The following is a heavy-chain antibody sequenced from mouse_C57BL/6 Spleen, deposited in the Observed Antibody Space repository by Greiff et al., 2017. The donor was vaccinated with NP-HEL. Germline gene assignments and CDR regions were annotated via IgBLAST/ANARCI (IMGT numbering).Heavy chain of an antibody. Sequence: VQLQQSGAELAKPGASVKLSCKASGYTFTSYWMHWVKQRPGQGLEWIGYINPSSGYTKYNQKFKDKATLTADKSSRTAYMQLSSLTYEDPAVYYCERPLYGIPAYWNKGTLVTVSA. D-gene: IGHD1-1*01. V-gene: IGHV1-7*01. CDR2: INPSSGYT. CDR1: GYTFTSYW. CDR3: ERPLYGIPAY. J-gene: IGHJ3*01.